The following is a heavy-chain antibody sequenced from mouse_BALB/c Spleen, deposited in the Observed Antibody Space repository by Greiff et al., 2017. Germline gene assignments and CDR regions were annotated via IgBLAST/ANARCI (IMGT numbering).Heavy chain of an antibody. V-gene: IGHV14-3*02. Sequence: EVQVVESGAELVKPGASVKLSCTASGFNIKDTYMHWVKQRPEQGLEWIGRIDPANGNTKYDPKFQGKATITADTSSNTAYLQLSSLTSEDTAVYYCADRSDYAMDYWGQGTSVTVSS. CDR3: ADRSDYAMDY. CDR2: IDPANGNT. D-gene: IGHD2-14*01. J-gene: IGHJ4*01. CDR1: GFNIKDTY.